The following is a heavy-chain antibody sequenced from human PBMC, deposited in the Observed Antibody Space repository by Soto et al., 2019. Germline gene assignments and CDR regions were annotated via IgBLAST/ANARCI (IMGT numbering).Heavy chain of an antibody. CDR1: GGSISSYY. CDR3: AGLDYTLGMDV. Sequence: ETLSLTCTVSGGSISSYYWSWIRQPPGKGLEWIGYIYYSGSTNYNPSLKSRVTISVDTSKNQFSLKLSSVTAADTAVYYCAGLDYTLGMDVWGQGTTVTVSS. D-gene: IGHD4-4*01. V-gene: IGHV4-59*01. CDR2: IYYSGST. J-gene: IGHJ6*02.